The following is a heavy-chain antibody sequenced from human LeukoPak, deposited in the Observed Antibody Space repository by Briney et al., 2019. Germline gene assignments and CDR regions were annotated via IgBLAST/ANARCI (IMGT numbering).Heavy chain of an antibody. CDR1: GGSISSYY. CDR2: IYYSGST. J-gene: IGHJ3*02. D-gene: IGHD3-3*01. Sequence: SETLSLTCTVSGGSISSYYWSWIRQPPGKGLEWIGYIYYSGSTNYNPSLKSRVTISVDTSKNQFSLKLSSVTAADTAVYYCASLRGYYDFWSGYPSGAFDIWGQGTMVTVSS. V-gene: IGHV4-59*01. CDR3: ASLRGYYDFWSGYPSGAFDI.